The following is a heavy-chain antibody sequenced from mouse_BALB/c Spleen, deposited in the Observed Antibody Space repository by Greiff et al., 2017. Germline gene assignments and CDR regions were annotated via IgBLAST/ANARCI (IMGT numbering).Heavy chain of an antibody. V-gene: IGHV14-1*02. D-gene: IGHD2-4*01. J-gene: IGHJ3*01. CDR2: IDPENGNT. CDR1: GFNIKDYY. Sequence: VQLQQSGAELVRPGALVKLSCKASGFNIKDYYMHWVKQRPEQGLEWIGWIDPENGNTIYDPKFKGKATLTADKSSSTAYMQLSSLTSVDSAVYFCARESLMITTGFAYWGQGTLVTVSA. CDR3: ARESLMITTGFAY.